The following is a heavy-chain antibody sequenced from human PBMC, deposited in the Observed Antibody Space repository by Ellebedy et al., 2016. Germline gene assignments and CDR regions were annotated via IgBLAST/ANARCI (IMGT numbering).Heavy chain of an antibody. D-gene: IGHD2-15*01. CDR2: IIHSGDT. CDR3: ARDFGSSTFDF. CDR1: GDFFSNYY. V-gene: IGHV4-34*12. J-gene: IGHJ4*02. Sequence: SETLSLTCTVYGDFFSNYYWTWIRQPPGKGLEWIGEIIHSGDTNYNPSLRSRVTMSVDTSNNVISLKLTSVTAADTAVYYCARDFGSSTFDFWGLGTLVTVSP.